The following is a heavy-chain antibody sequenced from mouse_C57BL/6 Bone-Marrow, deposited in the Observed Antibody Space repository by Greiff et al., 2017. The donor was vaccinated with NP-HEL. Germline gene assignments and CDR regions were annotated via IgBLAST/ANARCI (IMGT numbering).Heavy chain of an antibody. CDR1: GYAFSSSW. CDR2: IYPGDGDT. V-gene: IGHV1-82*01. J-gene: IGHJ2*01. D-gene: IGHD3-2*02. Sequence: QVQLKQSGPELVKPGASVKISCKASGYAFSSSWMNWVKQRPGKGLEWIGRIYPGDGDTNYNGKFKGKATLTADKSSSTAYMQLSSLTSEDSAVYFCATLSGYGYWGQGTTLTVSS. CDR3: ATLSGYGY.